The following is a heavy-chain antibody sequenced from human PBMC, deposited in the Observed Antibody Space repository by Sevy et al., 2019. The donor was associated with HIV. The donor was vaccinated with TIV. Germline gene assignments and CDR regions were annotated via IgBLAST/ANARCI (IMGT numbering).Heavy chain of an antibody. J-gene: IGHJ6*02. CDR1: GFTFSSYR. D-gene: IGHD3-10*01. Sequence: GGSLRLSCAASGFTFSSYRMSWVRQAPGKGLEWVANIKQDGSEKYYVDSVKGRFTISRDNAKNSLYLQMNSLRAEDTAVYYCARDYITMVRGVKEDVWGQGTTVTVSS. V-gene: IGHV3-7*01. CDR3: ARDYITMVRGVKEDV. CDR2: IKQDGSEK.